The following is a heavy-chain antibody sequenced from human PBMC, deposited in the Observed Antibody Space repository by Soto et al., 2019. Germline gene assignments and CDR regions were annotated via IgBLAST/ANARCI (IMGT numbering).Heavy chain of an antibody. CDR1: GFTFSSYA. D-gene: IGHD5-12*01. CDR3: AKCSGYDGGYYGMDV. Sequence: GGSLRLSCAASGFTFSSYAMSWVRQAPGKGLEWVSAISGSGGSTYYADSVKGRFTISRDNSKNTLYLQMNSLRAEDTAVYYCAKCSGYDGGYYGMDVWGQGTTVTVSS. V-gene: IGHV3-23*01. J-gene: IGHJ6*02. CDR2: ISGSGGST.